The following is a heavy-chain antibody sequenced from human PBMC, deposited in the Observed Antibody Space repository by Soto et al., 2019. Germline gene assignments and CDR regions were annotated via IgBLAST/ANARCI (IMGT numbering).Heavy chain of an antibody. D-gene: IGHD6-19*01. Sequence: SETLSLTCTVSGGSVSSYYWSWIRQPPGKGLEWIGYIYYSGSTNYNPSLKSRVTISVDTSKNQFSLKLSSVTAADTAVYYCARLMYSSGWYAFDIWGQGTMVTGSS. CDR1: GGSVSSYY. CDR3: ARLMYSSGWYAFDI. CDR2: IYYSGST. V-gene: IGHV4-59*02. J-gene: IGHJ3*02.